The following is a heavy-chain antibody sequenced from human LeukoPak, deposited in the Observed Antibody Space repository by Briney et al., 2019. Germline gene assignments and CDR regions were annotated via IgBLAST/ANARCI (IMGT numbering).Heavy chain of an antibody. J-gene: IGHJ4*02. CDR2: INRSGTT. Sequence: SETLSLTCAVYGGSFSGNYWSWIRQPPGKGLEWIGDINRSGTTDYSPSLKSRVTISVDTSKNQFSLKLSSVTAADTAVFYCARRTGTYYYDSSGYSPWRYYFDYWGQGTLVTVSS. D-gene: IGHD3-22*01. V-gene: IGHV4-34*01. CDR1: GGSFSGNY. CDR3: ARRTGTYYYDSSGYSPWRYYFDY.